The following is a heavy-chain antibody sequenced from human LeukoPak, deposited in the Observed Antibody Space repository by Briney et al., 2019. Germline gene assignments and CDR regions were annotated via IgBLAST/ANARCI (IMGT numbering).Heavy chain of an antibody. CDR2: INPNSGGT. CDR1: GYTFTGYY. J-gene: IGHJ4*02. CDR3: ARAKTMIRPRAEKYYFDY. D-gene: IGHD3-22*01. V-gene: IGHV1-2*02. Sequence: GASVKVSCKASGYTFTGYYMHWMRQAPGQGLEWMGWINPNSGGTNYAQKFQGRVTMTRDTSISTAYMELSRLRSDDTAVYYCARAKTMIRPRAEKYYFDYWGQGTLVTVSS.